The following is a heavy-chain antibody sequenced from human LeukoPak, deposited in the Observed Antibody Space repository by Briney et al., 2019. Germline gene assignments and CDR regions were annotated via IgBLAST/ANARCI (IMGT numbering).Heavy chain of an antibody. CDR3: ARAIIAAATMRFDP. CDR1: GYTFTSYG. Sequence: GASVKVSCKASGYTFTSYGISWARQAPGQGLEWMGWISAYNGNTNYAQKRQGRVAMTTDPSTSTAYMELRSLRSDDTAVYYCARAIIAAATMRFDPWGQGTLVTVSS. D-gene: IGHD6-13*01. CDR2: ISAYNGNT. V-gene: IGHV1-18*01. J-gene: IGHJ5*02.